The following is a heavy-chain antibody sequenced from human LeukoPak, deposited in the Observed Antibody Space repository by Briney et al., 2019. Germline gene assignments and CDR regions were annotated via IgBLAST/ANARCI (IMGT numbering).Heavy chain of an antibody. CDR3: ARDFTTLGEHEFDY. D-gene: IGHD3-10*01. Sequence: GGSLRLSCAASGFTFSSYSMNWVRQAPGKGLEWVSSISSSSSYIYYADSVKGRFTISRDNAKNSLYLQMNSLRAEDTAVYYCARDFTTLGEHEFDYWGQGTLVTVSS. J-gene: IGHJ4*02. CDR1: GFTFSSYS. V-gene: IGHV3-21*01. CDR2: ISSSSSYI.